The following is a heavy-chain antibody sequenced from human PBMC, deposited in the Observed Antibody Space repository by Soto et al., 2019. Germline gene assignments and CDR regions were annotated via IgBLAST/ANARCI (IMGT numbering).Heavy chain of an antibody. CDR1: GFTFSSYG. D-gene: IGHD6-13*01. V-gene: IGHV3-33*01. J-gene: IGHJ4*02. CDR2: IGCAGSSN. CDR3: ARGRSSSSWFRFDY. Sequence: QVQLVESGEGVVQPGRSLRLSCAASGFTFSSYGMHWVRQAPGKGLEWGAVIGCAGSSNYYADSVKGRFTISRDNSKSTLYLQMNSLRAEDTAVYYCARGRSSSSWFRFDYWGQGTLLTVSS.